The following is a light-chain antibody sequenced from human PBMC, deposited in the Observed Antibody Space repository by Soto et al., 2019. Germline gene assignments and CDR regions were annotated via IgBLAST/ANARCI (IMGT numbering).Light chain of an antibody. CDR3: QHFDT. Sequence: EIVLTQSPGTLSLSPGERATLSCRASQSVSSSYLAWYQQKPGQAPRLLIYGASSRATGIPDRFSGSGSGTDFTLTISRLEPEDFAVYYCQHFDTFGQWTKVEIK. CDR2: GAS. J-gene: IGKJ1*01. CDR1: QSVSSSY. V-gene: IGKV3-20*01.